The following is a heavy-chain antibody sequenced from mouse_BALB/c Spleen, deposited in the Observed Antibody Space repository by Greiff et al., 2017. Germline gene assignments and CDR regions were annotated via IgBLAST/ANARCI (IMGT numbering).Heavy chain of an antibody. CDR2: INPSNGGT. CDR3: TTQDYGSSYGFAY. Sequence: QVQLQQSGAGLVKPGASVKLSCKASGYTFTSYYMYWVKQRPGQGLEWIGEINPSNGGTNFNEKFKSKVTLTVDKSSSTAYLQLSSLTSEDSAVYYFTTQDYGSSYGFAYWGQGTLVTVSA. CDR1: GYTFTSYY. J-gene: IGHJ3*01. D-gene: IGHD1-1*01. V-gene: IGHV1-53*01.